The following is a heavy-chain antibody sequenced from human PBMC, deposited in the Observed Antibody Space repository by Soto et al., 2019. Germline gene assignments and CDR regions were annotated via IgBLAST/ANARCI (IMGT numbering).Heavy chain of an antibody. Sequence: EVHLGDSGGDFVQPGGSLRLSCAASGFTFSTYWMSWVRQAPGKGLEWVATIRQDGSERHYVDSVKGRFTISRDNTNNVLYLQLNSLRVEDTALYYCARGCGRPSCPYCIDSWGQGALVTVSS. J-gene: IGHJ4*02. CDR3: ARGCGRPSCPYCIDS. D-gene: IGHD2-2*01. CDR2: IRQDGSER. CDR1: GFTFSTYW. V-gene: IGHV3-7*05.